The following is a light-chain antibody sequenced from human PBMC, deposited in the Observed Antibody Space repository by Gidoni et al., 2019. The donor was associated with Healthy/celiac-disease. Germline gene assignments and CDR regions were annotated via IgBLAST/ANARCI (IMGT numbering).Light chain of an antibody. CDR1: QSVSSN. CDR2: GAS. Sequence: SCRASQSVSSNLAWYQQKPGQAPRLLIYGASTRATGIPARFSGSGSGPEFTLTISSLQSEDFAVYYCQQYNNWPPLTFGGGTKVEIK. CDR3: QQYNNWPPLT. V-gene: IGKV3-15*01. J-gene: IGKJ4*01.